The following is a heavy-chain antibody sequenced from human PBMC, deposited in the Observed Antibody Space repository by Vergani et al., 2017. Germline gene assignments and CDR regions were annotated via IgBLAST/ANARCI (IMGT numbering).Heavy chain of an antibody. D-gene: IGHD3-3*01. CDR3: ASPPIMEWLLWGDAFDI. V-gene: IGHV3-11*01. J-gene: IGHJ3*02. CDR2: ISSSGSTI. CDR1: GFTVSSNY. Sequence: VQLVESGGGLVQPGGSLRLSCAASGFTVSSNYMSWVRQAPGKGLEWVSYISSSGSTIYYADSVKGRFTISRDNAKNSLYLQMNSLRAEDTAVYYCASPPIMEWLLWGDAFDIWGQGTMVTVSS.